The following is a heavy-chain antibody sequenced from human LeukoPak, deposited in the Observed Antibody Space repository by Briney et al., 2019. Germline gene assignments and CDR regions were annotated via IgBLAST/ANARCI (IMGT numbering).Heavy chain of an antibody. CDR2: IYSGGST. Sequence: GGSLRLSCAASGFTVSSNYMSWVRQAPGKGLEWVSVIYSGGSTYYADSVKGRFTISRDNSKNTLYLQMNSLRAEDTAVYYCAKGAPTPDYYDSSGYYEEFDYWGQGTLVTVSS. CDR3: AKGAPTPDYYDSSGYYEEFDY. J-gene: IGHJ4*02. V-gene: IGHV3-53*01. D-gene: IGHD3-22*01. CDR1: GFTVSSNY.